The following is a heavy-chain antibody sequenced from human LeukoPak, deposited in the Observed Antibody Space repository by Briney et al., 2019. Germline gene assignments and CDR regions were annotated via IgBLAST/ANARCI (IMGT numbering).Heavy chain of an antibody. CDR2: IYYSGST. Sequence: SETLSLTCTVSGGSISSSSFYWGWIRQPPGKGLEWIGSIYYSGSTYYNPSLKSRVTISVDTSKNQFSLNLRSVTAADTAVYYCARHGSGPVGATNYWGQGTLVTVSS. D-gene: IGHD1-26*01. CDR1: GGSISSSSFY. V-gene: IGHV4-39*01. CDR3: ARHGSGPVGATNY. J-gene: IGHJ4*02.